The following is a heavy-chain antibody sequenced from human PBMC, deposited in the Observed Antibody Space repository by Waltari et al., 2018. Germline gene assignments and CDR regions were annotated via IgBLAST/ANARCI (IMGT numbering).Heavy chain of an antibody. CDR2: IFYSGST. V-gene: IGHV4-30-4*08. CDR1: GASISSDGYY. Sequence: QVQLQESGPGLVKPSQTLSLTCTVSGASISSDGYYWSWIRQPPGKGLEWIGHIFYSGSTYFNPSLKSRVTMSLDTSKNQFSLKLSSVTAADTAVYYCASQDITGGYFDYWGQGTLVTVSS. D-gene: IGHD7-27*01. CDR3: ASQDITGGYFDY. J-gene: IGHJ4*02.